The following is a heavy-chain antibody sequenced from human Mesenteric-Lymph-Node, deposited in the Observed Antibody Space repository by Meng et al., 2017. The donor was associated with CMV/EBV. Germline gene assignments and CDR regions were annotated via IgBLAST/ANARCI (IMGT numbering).Heavy chain of an antibody. Sequence: GESLKISCAASGFTFSSYAMSWVRQAPGKGLEWVSVIYSGGSSTYYADSVKGRFTISRDNSKNTLYLQMNSLRAEDTAVYYCAKPYYYDSSGYPRAYYYGMDVWGQGTTVTVSS. CDR2: IYSGGSST. D-gene: IGHD3-22*01. J-gene: IGHJ6*02. CDR3: AKPYYYDSSGYPRAYYYGMDV. V-gene: IGHV3-23*03. CDR1: GFTFSSYA.